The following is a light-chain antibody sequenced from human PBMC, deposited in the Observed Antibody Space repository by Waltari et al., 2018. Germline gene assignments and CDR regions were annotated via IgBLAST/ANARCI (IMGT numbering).Light chain of an antibody. CDR1: QSISSY. Sequence: DVQMTPSPSSLSASLGDRVPITCRAGQSISSYLNWYQQKPGMAPQLLIYASSTLQTGVPSRFSGSGSGTDFTLTISSLQPEDFATYYCQQSFTTPLTFGGGTKVEIK. V-gene: IGKV1-39*01. CDR2: ASS. J-gene: IGKJ4*01. CDR3: QQSFTTPLT.